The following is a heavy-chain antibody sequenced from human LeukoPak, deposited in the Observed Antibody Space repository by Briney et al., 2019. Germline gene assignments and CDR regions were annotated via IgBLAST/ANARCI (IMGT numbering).Heavy chain of an antibody. CDR1: GLTFSNYG. D-gene: IGHD2-15*01. CDR2: IRNDGSDK. V-gene: IGHV3-30*02. CDR3: ARDLSVVGDFIAGAFDI. Sequence: GGSLRLSCAASGLTFSNYGMHWVRQAPGKGLEWVAFIRNDGSDKYYADSVKGRFTISRDNSKNTVYLHMNSLRDEDTAMYYCARDLSVVGDFIAGAFDIWGQGTMVTVSS. J-gene: IGHJ3*02.